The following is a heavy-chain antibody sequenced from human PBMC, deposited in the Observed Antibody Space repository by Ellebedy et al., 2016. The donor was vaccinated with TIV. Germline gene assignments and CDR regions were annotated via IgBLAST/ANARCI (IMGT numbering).Heavy chain of an antibody. CDR1: GFTFRNYW. CDR3: ARDQWLGRAYYFDY. J-gene: IGHJ4*01. CDR2: IKQDVSET. D-gene: IGHD6-19*01. Sequence: GGSLRLSCAASGFTFRNYWMSWVRQAPVKGLEWVANIKQDVSETYYVDSVKGRFSISRDNAKKSLYLQMNSLRDEDTALYYCARDQWLGRAYYFDYWGQGTLVTVSS. V-gene: IGHV3-7*01.